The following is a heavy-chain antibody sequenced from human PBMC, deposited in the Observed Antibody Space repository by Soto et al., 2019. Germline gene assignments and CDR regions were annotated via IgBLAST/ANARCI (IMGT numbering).Heavy chain of an antibody. J-gene: IGHJ4*02. D-gene: IGHD3-10*01. CDR1: GFTFSSYA. Sequence: QVQLVESGGGVVQPGRSLRLSCAASGFTFSSYAMHWVRQAPGKGLEWVAVISYDGSNKYYADSVKGRFTISRDNSKNTMYLQMNSLRAEDTSVYYCAREKGGSPTFVLLWFGEFDYWGQVTLFTVSS. V-gene: IGHV3-30-3*01. CDR2: ISYDGSNK. CDR3: AREKGGSPTFVLLWFGEFDY.